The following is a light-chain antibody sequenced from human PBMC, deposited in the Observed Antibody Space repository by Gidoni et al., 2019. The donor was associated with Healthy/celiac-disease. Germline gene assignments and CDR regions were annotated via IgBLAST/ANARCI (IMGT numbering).Light chain of an antibody. Sequence: DIQMTQSPPTLSAFAGDRVTITCRASQSISSWLAWYQQKPGKAPKLLISKASTLESGVPSRFSGSGAGTEFALTISSLQPDDVATYYCKQYSSYSWTFGQGTKVEIK. CDR1: QSISSW. V-gene: IGKV1-5*03. J-gene: IGKJ1*01. CDR2: KAS. CDR3: KQYSSYSWT.